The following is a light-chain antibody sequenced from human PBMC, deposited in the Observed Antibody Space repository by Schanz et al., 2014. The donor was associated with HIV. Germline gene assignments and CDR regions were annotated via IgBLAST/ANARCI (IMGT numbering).Light chain of an antibody. CDR1: SGDVSVHNY. J-gene: IGLJ3*02. V-gene: IGLV2-14*01. CDR3: SSYTSSSTWV. CDR2: DVS. Sequence: QSALTQPPAASGSPGQSVTISCTEASGDVSVHNYVSWYQQHPGKAPKLIIFDVSERPSGVSNRFSGSKSGNTASLTISGLQAEDEADYYCSSYTSSSTWVFGGGTKLTVL.